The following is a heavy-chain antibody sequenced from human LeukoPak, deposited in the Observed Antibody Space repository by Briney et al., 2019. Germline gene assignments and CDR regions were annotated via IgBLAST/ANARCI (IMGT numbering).Heavy chain of an antibody. J-gene: IGHJ4*02. V-gene: IGHV3-21*01. Sequence: PGGSLRLSCAASGFTFSSYSMNWVRQAPGKGLEWVSSISSSSSCIYYADSVKGRFTISRDNAKNSLYLQMNSLRAEDTAVYYCAREAIIAAAGPDGDYFDYWGQGTLVTVSS. CDR1: GFTFSSYS. D-gene: IGHD6-13*01. CDR2: ISSSSSCI. CDR3: AREAIIAAAGPDGDYFDY.